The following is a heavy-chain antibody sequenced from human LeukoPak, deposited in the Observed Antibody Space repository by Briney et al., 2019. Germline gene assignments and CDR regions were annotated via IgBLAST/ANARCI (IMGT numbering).Heavy chain of an antibody. CDR2: ISAYTGDK. CDR3: ARELYSSGIGSLFDY. D-gene: IGHD6-19*01. J-gene: IGHJ4*02. CDR1: GYTFTRSG. V-gene: IGHV1-18*01. Sequence: ASVEVSCKTSGYTFTRSGITWVRQAPGQGLEWMGWISAYTGDKHFAQKLQGRVTMTTDTSRSTAYMELTSLTSDDTAVYYCARELYSSGIGSLFDYWGQGTLVTVSS.